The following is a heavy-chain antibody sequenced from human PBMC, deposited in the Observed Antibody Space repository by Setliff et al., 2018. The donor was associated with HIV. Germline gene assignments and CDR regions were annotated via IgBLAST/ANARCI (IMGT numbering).Heavy chain of an antibody. Sequence: GASVKVSCKASGYTFTGYYMHWVRRAPGQGLEWMGWINPNSGGTNYAQKFQGWVTMTRDTSISTAYMELSSLRHDDTAIYYCAKDFFRWAAAGPNYFDSWGQGTLVTVSS. J-gene: IGHJ4*02. CDR1: GYTFTGYY. CDR3: AKDFFRWAAAGPNYFDS. D-gene: IGHD6-13*01. V-gene: IGHV1-2*04. CDR2: INPNSGGT.